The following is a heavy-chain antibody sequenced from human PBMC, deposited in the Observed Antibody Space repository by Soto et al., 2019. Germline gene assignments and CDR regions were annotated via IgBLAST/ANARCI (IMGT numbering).Heavy chain of an antibody. D-gene: IGHD4-17*01. CDR3: ARHFYGSQYYFDY. J-gene: IGHJ4*02. CDR2: ISSSGSTI. CDR1: GFTFSSYE. Sequence: ESGGGLVQPGGSLRLSCAASGFTFSSYEMNWVRQAPGKGLEWVSYISSSGSTIYYADSVKGRFTISRDNAKNSLYLQMNSLRAEDTAVYYCARHFYGSQYYFDYWGQGTLVTVSS. V-gene: IGHV3-48*03.